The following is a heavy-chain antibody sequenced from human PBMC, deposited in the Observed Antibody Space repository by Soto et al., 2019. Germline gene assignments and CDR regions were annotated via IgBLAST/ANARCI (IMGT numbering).Heavy chain of an antibody. CDR3: ARSLPDYGDNVPFDY. D-gene: IGHD4-17*01. CDR1: GFSLSTSGVG. CDR2: IYWDDDK. J-gene: IGHJ4*02. Sequence: QITLKESGPTLVKPTQTLTLTCTFSGFSLSTSGVGVGWIRQPPGKALEWLALIYWDDDKRYSPSLKSRLTITNDTSKNQVVLTMTNMDPADTATYYCARSLPDYGDNVPFDYWGQGTLVTVSS. V-gene: IGHV2-5*02.